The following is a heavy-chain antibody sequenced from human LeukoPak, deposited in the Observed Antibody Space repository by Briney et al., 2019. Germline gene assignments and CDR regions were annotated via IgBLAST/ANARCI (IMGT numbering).Heavy chain of an antibody. D-gene: IGHD3-22*01. CDR3: ARGQGHYYDSSGYEEPVFDY. Sequence: SETLSLTCAVYGGSFSGYYWSWIRQPPGKGLEWIGEINHSGSTNYNPSLKSRVTISVDTSKNQFSLKLSSVTAADTAVYYCARGQGHYYDSSGYEEPVFDYWGQGTLVTVSS. CDR2: INHSGST. CDR1: GGSFSGYY. J-gene: IGHJ4*02. V-gene: IGHV4-34*01.